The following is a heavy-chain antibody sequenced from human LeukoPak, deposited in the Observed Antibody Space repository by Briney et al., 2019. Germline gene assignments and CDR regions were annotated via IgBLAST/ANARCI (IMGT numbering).Heavy chain of an antibody. Sequence: ASVKVSCKASGYTFTAYYIHWVRQAPGQGLEWMGWINPNSGGTNYAQNFQGRVTMTRDTSISTAYMELSRLRSDDTAVYYCARDRYNWNYFDYWGQGTLVTVSS. V-gene: IGHV1-2*02. CDR3: ARDRYNWNYFDY. CDR2: INPNSGGT. CDR1: GYTFTAYY. D-gene: IGHD1-20*01. J-gene: IGHJ4*02.